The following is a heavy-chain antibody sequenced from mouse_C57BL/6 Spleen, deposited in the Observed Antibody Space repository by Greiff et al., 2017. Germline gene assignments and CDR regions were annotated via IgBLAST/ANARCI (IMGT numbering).Heavy chain of an antibody. D-gene: IGHD2-1*01. J-gene: IGHJ2*01. V-gene: IGHV1-26*01. CDR1: GYTFTDYY. Sequence: VQLQQSGPELVKPGASVKISCKASGYTFTDYYMNWVKQSHGKSLEWIGDINPNNGGTSYNQKFKGKATLTVDKSSSTAYMELRSLTSEDSAVYYCARSVYYGNYVRGYFDYWGQGTTLTVSS. CDR3: ARSVYYGNYVRGYFDY. CDR2: INPNNGGT.